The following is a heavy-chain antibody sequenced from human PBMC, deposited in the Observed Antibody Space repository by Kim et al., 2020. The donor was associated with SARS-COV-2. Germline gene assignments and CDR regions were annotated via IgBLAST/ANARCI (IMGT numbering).Heavy chain of an antibody. D-gene: IGHD3-10*01. Sequence: WIGEINPSGSTNYNPSLKSRVTISVDTSKNQFSLKLSSVTAADTAVYYCARACYYGSGSYYYYYYGMDVWGQGTTVTVSS. CDR2: INPSGST. V-gene: IGHV4-34*01. CDR3: ARACYYGSGSYYYYYYGMDV. J-gene: IGHJ6*02.